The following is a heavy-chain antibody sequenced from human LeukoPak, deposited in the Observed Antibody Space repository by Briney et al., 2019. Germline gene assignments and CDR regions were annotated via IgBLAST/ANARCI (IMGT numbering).Heavy chain of an antibody. CDR2: INHSGST. J-gene: IGHJ6*03. D-gene: IGHD3-10*01. CDR1: GGSFSGYY. V-gene: IGHV4-34*01. CDR3: ARRGIIVVVPAAKLGPLSAAYYYGSGSYYPRLYYYYMDV. Sequence: SETLSLTCAVYGGSFSGYYWSWIRQPPGKGLEWIGEINHSGSTNYNPSLKSRVTISVDTSKNQFSLKLSSVTAADTAVYYCARRGIIVVVPAAKLGPLSAAYYYGSGSYYPRLYYYYMDVWGKGTTVTVSS.